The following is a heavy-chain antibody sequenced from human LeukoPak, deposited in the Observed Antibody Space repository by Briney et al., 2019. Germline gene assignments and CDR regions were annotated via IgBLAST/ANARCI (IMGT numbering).Heavy chain of an antibody. V-gene: IGHV3-30*02. CDR1: GFTFSSYG. CDR2: IRYDGSNK. CDR3: ARDGYSGSYYRLYYFFMDV. D-gene: IGHD1-26*01. Sequence: GGSLRLSCAASGFTFSSYGMHWVRQAPGKGLEWVAFIRYDGSNKYYADSVKGRFTISRDNSKNTLYLQMNSLRGEDTAVCYCARDGYSGSYYRLYYFFMDVWGKGTTVTDSS. J-gene: IGHJ6*03.